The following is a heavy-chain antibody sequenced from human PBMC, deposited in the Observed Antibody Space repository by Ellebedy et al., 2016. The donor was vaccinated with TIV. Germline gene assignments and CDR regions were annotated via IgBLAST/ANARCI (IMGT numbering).Heavy chain of an antibody. J-gene: IGHJ4*02. CDR3: ARDYYFDY. CDR2: IKQDGSEK. Sequence: GESLKISCVGSGFRLSHYGMHWVRQAPGKGLEWVANIKQDGSEKYYVDSVKGRFTISRDNAKNSLYLQMNSLRAEDTAVYYCARDYYFDYWGQGTLVTVSS. V-gene: IGHV3-7*01. CDR1: GFRLSHYG.